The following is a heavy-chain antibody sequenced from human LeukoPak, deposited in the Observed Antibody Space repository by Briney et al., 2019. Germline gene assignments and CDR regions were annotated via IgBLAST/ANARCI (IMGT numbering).Heavy chain of an antibody. Sequence: GGSLRLSCAASGFTFDDYGMSWVRQAPGKGLEWVSGNWNGGSTGYADSVKGRFTISRGNAKNSLYLQMNSLRAEDTALYHCARALYYDFWSGSPDDAFDIWGQGTMVTVSS. CDR1: GFTFDDYG. CDR2: NWNGGST. D-gene: IGHD3-3*01. CDR3: ARALYYDFWSGSPDDAFDI. V-gene: IGHV3-20*01. J-gene: IGHJ3*02.